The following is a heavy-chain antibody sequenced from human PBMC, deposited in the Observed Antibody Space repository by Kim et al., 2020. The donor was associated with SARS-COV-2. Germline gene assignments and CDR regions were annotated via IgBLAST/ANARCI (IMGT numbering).Heavy chain of an antibody. CDR2: ISGSGGST. Sequence: GGSLRLSCAASGFTFSSYAMSWVRQAPGKGLEWVSAISGSGGSTYYADSVKGRFTISRDNSKNTLYLQMNSLRAEDTAVYYCAKDRAGDSGYDLMCWFDPWGQGTLVTVSS. CDR3: AKDRAGDSGYDLMCWFDP. V-gene: IGHV3-23*01. CDR1: GFTFSSYA. D-gene: IGHD5-12*01. J-gene: IGHJ5*02.